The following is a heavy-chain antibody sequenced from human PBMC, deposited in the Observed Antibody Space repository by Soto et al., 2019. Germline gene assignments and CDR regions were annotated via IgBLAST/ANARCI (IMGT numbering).Heavy chain of an antibody. Sequence: QVQLQQWGAGLLKPSETLSLTCAVYGGSFSGYYWSWIRQPPGKGLEWIGEINHSGSTNYNPSLKSRVTISVDTSKNQFSLKLSSVTAADTAVYYCARGYRRGELLPHYWGQGTLVTVSS. CDR3: ARGYRRGELLPHY. CDR2: INHSGST. CDR1: GGSFSGYY. J-gene: IGHJ4*02. V-gene: IGHV4-34*01. D-gene: IGHD1-26*01.